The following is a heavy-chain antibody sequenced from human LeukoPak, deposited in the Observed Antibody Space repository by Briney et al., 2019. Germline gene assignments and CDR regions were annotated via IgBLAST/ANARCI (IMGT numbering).Heavy chain of an antibody. CDR2: INPNSGDT. CDR3: ARDWVRRYFD. Sequence: ASVKVSCKASGYTLTGYYMHWVRQAPGQGLEWMGWINPNSGDTNYAQKFQGRVTMTRDTSISTAYMELSSLRSDDTAVYYCARDWVRRYFDWGQGTLVTVSS. D-gene: IGHD3-9*01. V-gene: IGHV1-2*02. J-gene: IGHJ4*02. CDR1: GYTLTGYY.